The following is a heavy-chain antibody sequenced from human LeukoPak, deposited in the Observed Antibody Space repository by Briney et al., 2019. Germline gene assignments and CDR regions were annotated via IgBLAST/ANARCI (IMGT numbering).Heavy chain of an antibody. CDR1: AYSISSGSN. D-gene: IGHD2-15*01. V-gene: IGHV4-38-2*02. Sequence: SPTLSPTCTVSAYSISSGSNWGWIRQPPGKGLEGIGSTYHSGSTYYNPPLKSRVTISLDTPKNRFSLKLSSVTAPDPPLNNCARDTGYCGGGSCFRGAYYFVYWGQGTLVTVSS. CDR2: TYHSGST. J-gene: IGHJ4*02. CDR3: ARDTGYCGGGSCFRGAYYFVY.